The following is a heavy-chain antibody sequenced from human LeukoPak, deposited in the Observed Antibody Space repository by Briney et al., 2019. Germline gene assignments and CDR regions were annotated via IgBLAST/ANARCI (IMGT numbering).Heavy chain of an antibody. CDR3: ASRSHYYDSSGPPLV. Sequence: GSLRLSFAASGFPFSYYYMSWIRPAPGKGLEWVSSISSSGSTIYYADSVKGRFTISRDNAKNSLYLQMNSLRAEDTAVYYCASRSHYYDSSGPPLVWGQGTLVTVSS. V-gene: IGHV3-11*01. J-gene: IGHJ4*02. CDR2: ISSSGSTI. CDR1: GFPFSYYY. D-gene: IGHD3-22*01.